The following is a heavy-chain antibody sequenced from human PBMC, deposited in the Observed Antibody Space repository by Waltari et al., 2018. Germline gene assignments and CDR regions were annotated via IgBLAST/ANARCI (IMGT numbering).Heavy chain of an antibody. V-gene: IGHV4-59*01. D-gene: IGHD6-13*01. CDR3: ARRMGYRSSWYGWTFDS. Sequence: QVQLQESGPGLVKPSETLSLTCTVSGGSLSRYSWSWIRESPGKGLEWIGYVDYMGRTNYNPYLKSRVTISVNTSKNQFSLMVNSVTAADTAIYYCARRMGYRSSWYGWTFDSWGQGTLVTVSS. CDR1: GGSLSRYS. J-gene: IGHJ5*01. CDR2: VDYMGRT.